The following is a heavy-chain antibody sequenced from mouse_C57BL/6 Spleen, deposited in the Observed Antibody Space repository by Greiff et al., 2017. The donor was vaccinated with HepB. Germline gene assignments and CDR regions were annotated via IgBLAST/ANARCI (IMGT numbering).Heavy chain of an antibody. CDR1: GYTFTSYW. J-gene: IGHJ2*01. CDR2: IDPSDSYT. D-gene: IGHD1-1*01. Sequence: QVQLQQPGAELVKPGASVKLSCKASGYTFTSYWMQWVKQRPGQGLEWIGEIDPSDSYTNYNQKFKGKATLTVDTSSSTAYMQLSSLTSEDSAVYYCARAYYYGSSLYYFDYWGHGTTLTVSS. V-gene: IGHV1-50*01. CDR3: ARAYYYGSSLYYFDY.